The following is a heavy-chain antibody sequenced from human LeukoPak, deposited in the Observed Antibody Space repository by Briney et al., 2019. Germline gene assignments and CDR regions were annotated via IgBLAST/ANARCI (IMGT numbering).Heavy chain of an antibody. CDR3: ARHWFHCSIAGCYYDS. J-gene: IGHJ4*02. Sequence: SETLSLTCTVSGGSISSSSDYWGWIRQPPGKGLEWIGTISFSGSTYYNPSLKSRVTISVDTSKIQFSLELNSVTAADTAVYHYARHWFHCSIAGCYYDSWGQGTLVTVSS. V-gene: IGHV4-39*01. CDR1: GGSISSSSDY. CDR2: ISFSGST. D-gene: IGHD2-2*01.